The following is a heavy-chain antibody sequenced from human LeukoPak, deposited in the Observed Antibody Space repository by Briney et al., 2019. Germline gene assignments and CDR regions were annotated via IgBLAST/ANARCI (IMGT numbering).Heavy chain of an antibody. CDR2: IKQNGSQK. Sequence: GGSLRLSCAASGFTFSSYWMSWVRQAPGKGLEWVANIKQNGSQKHYVDPVKGRFTISRDNAKNSQFLQMNSLRAEDTAVYYCARAPTTYYDILTGYYQEEYYFDYWGQGTLVTVSS. J-gene: IGHJ4*02. CDR1: GFTFSSYW. CDR3: ARAPTTYYDILTGYYQEEYYFDY. D-gene: IGHD3-9*01. V-gene: IGHV3-7*01.